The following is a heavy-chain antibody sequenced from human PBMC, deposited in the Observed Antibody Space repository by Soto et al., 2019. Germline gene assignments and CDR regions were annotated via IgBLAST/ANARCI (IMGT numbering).Heavy chain of an antibody. D-gene: IGHD2-2*01. CDR2: IYDDGSSI. CDR1: GFTFSSYG. Sequence: GGSLRLSCAASGFTFSSYGMHWVRQAPGKGLEWVAVIYDDGSSITYADSVKGRFTISRDNAKNTLYLQMNILRAEDAAVYYCTRRGCSTTGCYFNWGRGTLVTVSS. CDR3: TRRGCSTTGCYFN. V-gene: IGHV3-74*03. J-gene: IGHJ4*02.